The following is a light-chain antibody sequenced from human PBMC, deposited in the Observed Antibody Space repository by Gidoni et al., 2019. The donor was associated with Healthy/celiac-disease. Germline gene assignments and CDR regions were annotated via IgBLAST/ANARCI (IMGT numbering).Light chain of an antibody. CDR1: QSVSSSY. CDR3: QQYGSSPFT. CDR2: GAS. J-gene: IGKJ3*01. Sequence: EIVLTQSPGTLSLSPGERATLSCRASQSVSSSYLAWYQQKPGQAPRLLIYGASSRATGIPDRFSGSGSGTDFTLTIRRLEPEDFAVYYCQQYGSSPFTFXPXTKVDIK. V-gene: IGKV3-20*01.